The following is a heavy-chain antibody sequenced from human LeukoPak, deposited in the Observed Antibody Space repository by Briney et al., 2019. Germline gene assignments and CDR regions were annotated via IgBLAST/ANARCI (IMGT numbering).Heavy chain of an antibody. V-gene: IGHV5-51*01. Sequence: GESLKISCKGSGYSFTSYWIGWVRQMPGKGLEWMWIIYPGDSDTRYSPSFQGQVTISADKSISTAYLQWSSLKASDTAMYYCARPALRTYYYDSSGYGAFDIWGQGTMVTVSS. CDR3: ARPALRTYYYDSSGYGAFDI. CDR2: IYPGDSDT. D-gene: IGHD3-22*01. CDR1: GYSFTSYW. J-gene: IGHJ3*02.